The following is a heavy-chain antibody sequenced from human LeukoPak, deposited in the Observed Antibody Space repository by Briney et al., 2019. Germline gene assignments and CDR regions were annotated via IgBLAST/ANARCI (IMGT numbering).Heavy chain of an antibody. J-gene: IGHJ6*02. V-gene: IGHV4-59*01. CDR2: IYYSGST. CDR1: GGSISSYY. Sequence: PSETLSLTCTVSGGSISSYYWSWIRQPPGKGLEWIGYIYYSGSTNYNPSLKSRVTISVGTSKDQFSLKLSSVTAADTAVYYCARDGSSTAQNYYYYGMDVWGQGTTVTVSS. D-gene: IGHD1-26*01. CDR3: ARDGSSTAQNYYYYGMDV.